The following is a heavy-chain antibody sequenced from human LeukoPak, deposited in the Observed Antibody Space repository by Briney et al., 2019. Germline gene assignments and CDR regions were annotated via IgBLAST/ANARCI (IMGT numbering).Heavy chain of an antibody. CDR1: GFTFDDYG. CDR3: ARVLRYFDWPLGTGYYYYMDV. D-gene: IGHD3-9*01. V-gene: IGHV3-20*04. J-gene: IGHJ6*03. CDR2: INWNGGST. Sequence: GGSLRLSCAASGFTFDDYGMSWVRQAPGKGLEWVSGINWNGGSTGYADSVKGRFTISRDNAKNSLYLQMNSLRAEDTALYYCARVLRYFDWPLGTGYYYYMDVWGKGTTVTVSS.